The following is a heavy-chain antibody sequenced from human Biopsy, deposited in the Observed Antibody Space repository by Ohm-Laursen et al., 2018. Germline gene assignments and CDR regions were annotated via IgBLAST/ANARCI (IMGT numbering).Heavy chain of an antibody. D-gene: IGHD3-22*01. CDR1: GYTFTSYA. CDR2: SSGYNGKT. Sequence: SVKVSCKTSGYTFTSYAISWVRQAPGQGLEWMGWSSGYNGKTIYAQKFQGRVTMTTDTSTSTAYMELRSLRSDDTAVYFCAREEDNSGYDYYGMDVWGQGTTVTVSS. J-gene: IGHJ6*02. V-gene: IGHV1-18*01. CDR3: AREEDNSGYDYYGMDV.